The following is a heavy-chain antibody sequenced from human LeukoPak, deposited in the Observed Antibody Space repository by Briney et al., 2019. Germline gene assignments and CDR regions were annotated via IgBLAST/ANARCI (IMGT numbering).Heavy chain of an antibody. CDR2: IYYSGST. Sequence: SETLSLTCTVSGGSISSHYYWIWIRQPPGKGLEWIGSIYYSGSTYYNPSLKRRVTISVGTSKNQFSLKLNSLTAAETAVYYCARQYGSGSSYTPVVDLWGQGTLVTVSS. CDR1: GGSISSHYY. V-gene: IGHV4-39*01. CDR3: ARQYGSGSSYTPVVDL. J-gene: IGHJ4*02. D-gene: IGHD3-10*01.